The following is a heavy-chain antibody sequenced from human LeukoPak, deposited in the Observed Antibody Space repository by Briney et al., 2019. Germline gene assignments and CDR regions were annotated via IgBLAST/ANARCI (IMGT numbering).Heavy chain of an antibody. CDR1: GFTFSSYG. Sequence: PGGSLRLSCAASGFTFSSYGMHWVRQAPGKGLEWVAFIRYDGSNKYYADSVKGRFTISRDNSKNTLYLQMNSLRAEDTAVYYCAKDTGYCSSTSCRNYFDYWGQGTLVTVSS. CDR3: AKDTGYCSSTSCRNYFDY. CDR2: IRYDGSNK. V-gene: IGHV3-30*02. D-gene: IGHD2-2*01. J-gene: IGHJ4*02.